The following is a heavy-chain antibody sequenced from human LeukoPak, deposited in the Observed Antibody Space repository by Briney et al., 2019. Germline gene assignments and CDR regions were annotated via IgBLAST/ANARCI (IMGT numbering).Heavy chain of an antibody. CDR3: ARVFDDSFGVVTFYYYYYMDV. Sequence: PSETLSLTCTVSGGSISSGDYYWSWIRQPPGKGLEWIGYIYYSGSTYYNPSLKSRVTISVDASKNQFSLKLSSVTAAGTAVYYCARVFDDSFGVVTFYYYYYMDVWGKGTTVTVSS. CDR1: GGSISSGDYY. V-gene: IGHV4-30-4*01. J-gene: IGHJ6*03. D-gene: IGHD3-3*01. CDR2: IYYSGST.